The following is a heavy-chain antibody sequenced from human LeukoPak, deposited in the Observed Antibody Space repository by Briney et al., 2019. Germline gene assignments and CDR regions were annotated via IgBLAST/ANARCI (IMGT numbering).Heavy chain of an antibody. CDR2: IYYSGST. CDR3: VTELYYDILTGYVDDY. D-gene: IGHD3-9*01. J-gene: IGHJ4*02. CDR1: GGSISSSSYY. Sequence: PSETLSLTCTVSGGSISSSSYYWGWIRQPPGKGLEWIGSIYYSGSTYYNPSLKSRLTITVDTSKNQFSLKLSSVTAADTAVYYCVTELYYDILTGYVDDYWGQGTLVTVSS. V-gene: IGHV4-39*02.